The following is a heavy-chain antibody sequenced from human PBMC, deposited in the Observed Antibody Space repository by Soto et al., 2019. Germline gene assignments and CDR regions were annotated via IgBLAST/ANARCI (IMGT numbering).Heavy chain of an antibody. V-gene: IGHV4-59*01. D-gene: IGHD3-16*01. CDR2: IYYSGST. Sequence: SXTLYLTGTVSGGSISSYYCSWIRQPPGKGLEWIGYIYYSGSTNYNPSLKSRVTISVDTSKNQFSLKLSSVTAADTAVYYCVGGGGFDYWGQGTLVTVSS. CDR1: GGSISSYY. CDR3: VGGGGFDY. J-gene: IGHJ4*02.